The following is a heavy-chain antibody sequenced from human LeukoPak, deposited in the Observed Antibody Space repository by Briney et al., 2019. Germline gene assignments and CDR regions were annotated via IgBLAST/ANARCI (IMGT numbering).Heavy chain of an antibody. J-gene: IGHJ4*02. CDR2: IKQDETEK. CDR1: GFTFSNFW. Sequence: PGESLRLSCTASGFTFSNFWMGWVRQAPGKGLEWVANIKQDETEKYYVDSVKGRFTISRDNSKNSLHLQMSSLRPEDTAIYYCARDPILIRGYFDYWGQGTLVTVSS. V-gene: IGHV3-7*01. CDR3: ARDPILIRGYFDY. D-gene: IGHD3-10*01.